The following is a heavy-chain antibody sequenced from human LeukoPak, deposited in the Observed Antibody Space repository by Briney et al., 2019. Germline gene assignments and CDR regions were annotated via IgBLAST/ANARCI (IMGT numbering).Heavy chain of an antibody. CDR2: HSYTGDST. J-gene: IGHJ4*02. CDR3: AKGDSFSGTWYFDY. Sequence: PGGSLRLSCTASDFTFSGYEMNWVRQAPGKGLEWVSAHSYTGDSTYYADSVKGRFTISRDNAKNMVYLQMNSLRAEDTAVYFCAKGDSFSGTWYFDYWGQGTQVTVSS. V-gene: IGHV3-23*01. CDR1: DFTFSGYE. D-gene: IGHD2-15*01.